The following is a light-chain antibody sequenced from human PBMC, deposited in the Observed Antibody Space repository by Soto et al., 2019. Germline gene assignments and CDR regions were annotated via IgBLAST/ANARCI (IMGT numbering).Light chain of an antibody. J-gene: IGKJ5*01. Sequence: IKISHSPSSLSVSVGDTVTITCRSSQDVGRWLSWYQQKPGKAPKILIFAASSLQSGVPSRFRGSGSGTDFTFTSSRLQPEDLATYYCQQYENLPTFGQGTRLEI. CDR1: QDVGRW. V-gene: IGKV1-12*01. CDR3: QQYENLPT. CDR2: AAS.